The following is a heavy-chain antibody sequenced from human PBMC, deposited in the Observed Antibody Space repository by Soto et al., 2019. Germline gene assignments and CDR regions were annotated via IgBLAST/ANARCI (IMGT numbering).Heavy chain of an antibody. CDR2: ISTDKGKT. CDR1: GYTFTSYG. V-gene: IGHV1-18*01. J-gene: IGHJ4*02. Sequence: QVPLVQSGPEVEKPGASVKVSCKTSGYTFTSYGISWVRQAPGQGLEWMGWISTDKGKTNYAQKFQGRVTMTTDTSTSTAYMELRSLTSDDTAVYYCATRSPAFDYWGQGTLVTVS. CDR3: ATRSPAFDY.